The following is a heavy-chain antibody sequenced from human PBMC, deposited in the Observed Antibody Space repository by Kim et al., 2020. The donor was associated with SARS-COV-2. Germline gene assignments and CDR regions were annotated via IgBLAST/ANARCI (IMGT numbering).Heavy chain of an antibody. D-gene: IGHD1-1*01. CDR3: ARDPARPIVATTYYFDY. V-gene: IGHV3-33*08. CDR1: GFTFSSYA. Sequence: GGSLRLSCAASGFTFSSYAMHWVRQAPGKGLEWVAVIWSDGSNTYYADSVKGRVTIYRDNSKNTLFLQLNSLRAEDTAVYYCARDPARPIVATTYYFDYWGQGTLVTVSS. J-gene: IGHJ4*02. CDR2: IWSDGSNT.